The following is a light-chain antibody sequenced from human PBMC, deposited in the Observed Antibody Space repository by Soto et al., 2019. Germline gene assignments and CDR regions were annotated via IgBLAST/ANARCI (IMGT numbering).Light chain of an antibody. V-gene: IGLV2-11*01. CDR2: DVS. CDR1: SSDVGGYNY. J-gene: IGLJ1*01. Sequence: QSVLTQPRSVSGSPGQSVTISCTGTSSDVGGYNYVSWYQQHPGKAPKLMIYDVSKRPSGVPDRFSGSKSGSTASLTVSGLQADDEADYYCASYAGTKLFVFGSGTKVTVL. CDR3: ASYAGTKLFV.